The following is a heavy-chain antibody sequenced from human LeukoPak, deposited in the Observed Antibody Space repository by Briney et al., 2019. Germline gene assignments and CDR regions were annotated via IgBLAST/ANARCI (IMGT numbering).Heavy chain of an antibody. Sequence: PGGSLRLSCAASGFTVSSNYMSWVRQAPGKGLEWVSVIYSGGSTYYADSVKGRFTISRENYKNTLYLQMNSLRAEDTAVYYCARDSVAALDYWGQGTLVTVSS. D-gene: IGHD2-15*01. CDR3: ARDSVAALDY. CDR2: IYSGGST. V-gene: IGHV3-66*02. CDR1: GFTVSSNY. J-gene: IGHJ4*02.